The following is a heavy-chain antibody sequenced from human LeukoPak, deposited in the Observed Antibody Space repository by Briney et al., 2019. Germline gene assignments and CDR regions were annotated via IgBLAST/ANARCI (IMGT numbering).Heavy chain of an antibody. J-gene: IGHJ4*02. CDR2: ISSGSSYI. D-gene: IGHD3-22*01. V-gene: IGHV3-21*01. CDR1: GFTFISYS. Sequence: GGSLRLSCAASGFTFISYSMNWVRQAPGEGLEWVSSISSGSSYIYYADSVKGRFTISRDNAKNSLYLQMNSPRAEETAVYYCASAGYYYATSGSYFDYWGQGTLVTVSS. CDR3: ASAGYYYATSGSYFDY.